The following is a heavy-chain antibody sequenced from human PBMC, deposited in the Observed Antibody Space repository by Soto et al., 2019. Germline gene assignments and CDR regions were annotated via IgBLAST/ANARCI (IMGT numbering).Heavy chain of an antibody. CDR1: GFTFSSYA. D-gene: IGHD5-12*01. CDR2: ISGSGGST. J-gene: IGHJ4*02. Sequence: PGGSLRLSCAASGFTFSSYAMSWVRQAPGKGLEWVSAISGSGGSTYYADSVKGRFTISRDNSKNTLYLRMSSLRAEDTAVYYCVKDRGGYSGSTLGGDYWGQGTLVTVSS. CDR3: VKDRGGYSGSTLGGDY. V-gene: IGHV3-23*01.